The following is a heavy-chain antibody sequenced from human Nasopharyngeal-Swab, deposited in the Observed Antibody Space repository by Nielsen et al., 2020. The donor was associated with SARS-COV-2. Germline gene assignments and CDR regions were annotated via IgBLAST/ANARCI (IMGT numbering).Heavy chain of an antibody. J-gene: IGHJ6*02. D-gene: IGHD3-10*01. V-gene: IGHV3-64D*06. CDR1: GFTFSSYA. CDR2: ISSNGGST. CDR3: VKPGSGKNGMDV. Sequence: GVLKISCSASGFTFSSYAMHWVRQAPGKGLEYVSAISSNGGSTYYADSVKGRFTISRDNSKNTLYLQMSSLRAEDTAVYYCVKPGSGKNGMDVWGQGTTVTVSS.